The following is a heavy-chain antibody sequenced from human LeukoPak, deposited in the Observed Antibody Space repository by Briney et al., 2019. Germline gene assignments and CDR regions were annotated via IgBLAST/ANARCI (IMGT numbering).Heavy chain of an antibody. J-gene: IGHJ4*02. D-gene: IGHD4-17*01. CDR2: INPSGGST. CDR3: ASTDYGDDFDY. V-gene: IGHV1-46*01. CDR1: EYTFTSHY. Sequence: GASVKVSCKASEYTFTSHYIHWVRQAPGQGLEWMGIINPSGGSTTYAQKFQGRVTMTRDTSTSTVYMELSSLKSEDTAVYYCASTDYGDDFDYWGQGTLVTVSS.